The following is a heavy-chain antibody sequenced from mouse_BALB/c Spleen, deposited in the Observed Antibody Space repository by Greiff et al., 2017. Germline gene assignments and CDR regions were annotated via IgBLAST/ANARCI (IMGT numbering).Heavy chain of an antibody. V-gene: IGHV5-4*02. Sequence: EVHLVESGGGLVKPGGSLKLSCAASGFTFSDYYMYWVRQTPEKRLEWVATISNGGSYTYYPDSVKGRFTISRDNAKNNLYLQMSILKSEDTAMYYCARGSMVTPLDYWGQGTTLTVSS. J-gene: IGHJ2*01. CDR2: ISNGGSYT. CDR3: ARGSMVTPLDY. CDR1: GFTFSDYY. D-gene: IGHD2-2*01.